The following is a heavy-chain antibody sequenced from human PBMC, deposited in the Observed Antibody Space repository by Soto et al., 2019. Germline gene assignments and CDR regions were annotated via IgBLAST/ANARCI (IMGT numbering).Heavy chain of an antibody. V-gene: IGHV4-59*08. CDR3: ARQPSDSSGWYFYY. D-gene: IGHD6-19*01. Sequence: SETLSLTCTVSGGSISSYYWSWIRQPPGKGLEWIGYIYYSGSTNYNPSLKSRVTISVDTSKNQFSLKLSSVTAADTAVYYCARQPSDSSGWYFYYWGQGTLVTVSS. J-gene: IGHJ4*02. CDR2: IYYSGST. CDR1: GGSISSYY.